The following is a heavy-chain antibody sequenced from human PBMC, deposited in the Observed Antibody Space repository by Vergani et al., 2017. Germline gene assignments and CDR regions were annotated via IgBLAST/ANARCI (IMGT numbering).Heavy chain of an antibody. CDR2: IDWDDDK. CDR1: GFSLSTSGMC. CDR3: ARIPKLWSGYYFDY. J-gene: IGHJ4*02. Sequence: QVTLRESGPALVKPTQTLTLTCTFSGFSLSTSGMCVSWIRQPPGKALEWLALIDWDDDKYYSTSLKTRLTISKDTSKNQVVLTMTSMDPVDTATYYCARIPKLWSGYYFDYWGQGTLVTVSS. V-gene: IGHV2-70*01. D-gene: IGHD5-18*01.